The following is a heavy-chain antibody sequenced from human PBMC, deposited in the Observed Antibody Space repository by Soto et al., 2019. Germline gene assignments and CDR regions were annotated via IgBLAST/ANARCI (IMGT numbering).Heavy chain of an antibody. CDR1: GFTFSSYS. J-gene: IGHJ6*02. CDR3: AGDSPYAYQYAMDV. V-gene: IGHV3-21*01. CDR2: ISSSSDYA. Sequence: EVQLVESGGGLVKSGGSLRLSCAASGFTFSSYSMNWVRQAPGKGLEWVSSISSSSDYASYADSVRGRFTISRDNAKNSLFLQMNSLRAADTAVYYCAGDSPYAYQYAMDVWGQGTTVTVSS. D-gene: IGHD4-17*01.